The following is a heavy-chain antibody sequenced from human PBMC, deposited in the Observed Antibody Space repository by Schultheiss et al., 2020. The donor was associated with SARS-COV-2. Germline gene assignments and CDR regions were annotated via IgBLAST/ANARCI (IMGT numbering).Heavy chain of an antibody. J-gene: IGHJ3*02. CDR2: IYPGDSDT. V-gene: IGHV5-51*01. CDR3: ATTRGYSYGKDAFDI. D-gene: IGHD5-18*01. Sequence: GGSLRLSCKGSGHSFTSYWIGWVRQMPGKGLEWMGIIYPGDSDTRYSPSFQGQVTISADKSISTAYLQWSSLKASDTAMYYCATTRGYSYGKDAFDIWGQGTMVTVSS. CDR1: GHSFTSYW.